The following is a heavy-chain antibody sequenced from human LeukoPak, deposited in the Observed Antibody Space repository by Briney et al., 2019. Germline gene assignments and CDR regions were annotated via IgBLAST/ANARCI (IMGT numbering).Heavy chain of an antibody. CDR2: IWYDGSNK. Sequence: GGSLRLSCAASGFTFSSYGMHWVRQAPGKGLERVAVIWYDGSNKYYADSVKGRFTISRDNSKNTLYLQMNSLRAEDTAVYYCARPGVVDTAMASTYYYYYGMDVWGQGTTVTVSS. V-gene: IGHV3-33*01. CDR3: ARPGVVDTAMASTYYYYYGMDV. CDR1: GFTFSSYG. D-gene: IGHD5-18*01. J-gene: IGHJ6*02.